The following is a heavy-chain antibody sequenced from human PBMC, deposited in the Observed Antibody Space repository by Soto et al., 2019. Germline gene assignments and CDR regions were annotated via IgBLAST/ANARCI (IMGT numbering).Heavy chain of an antibody. J-gene: IGHJ3*01. CDR3: AHAFGGTSWPNDAFDV. D-gene: IGHD3-16*01. CDR2: IYWDDDT. Sequence: QITLKESGPTLVKPTQTLTLTCIFSGFSFSADGVGVGWIRPPPGKALEWLALIYWDDDTRYRPSLKSRLTITKDSSKNQVVLTMTNMDPLDTATYYCAHAFGGTSWPNDAFDVWGQGTVVTVSS. V-gene: IGHV2-5*02. CDR1: GFSFSADGVG.